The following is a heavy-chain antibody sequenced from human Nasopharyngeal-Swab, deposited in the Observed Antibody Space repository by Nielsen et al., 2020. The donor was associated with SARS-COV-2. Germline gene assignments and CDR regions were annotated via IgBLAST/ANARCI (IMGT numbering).Heavy chain of an antibody. J-gene: IGHJ6*02. Sequence: ASAKVSCQASGYTFTGYYMHWVRQAPGQGLEWMGWINPNSGGTNYAQKFQGWVTMTRDTSISTAYMELSRLRSDDTAVYYCPRGRGGLRSTSPTVYYYYGMDVWGQGTTVTVSS. D-gene: IGHD2-2*01. CDR2: INPNSGGT. CDR1: GYTFTGYY. CDR3: PRGRGGLRSTSPTVYYYYGMDV. V-gene: IGHV1-2*04.